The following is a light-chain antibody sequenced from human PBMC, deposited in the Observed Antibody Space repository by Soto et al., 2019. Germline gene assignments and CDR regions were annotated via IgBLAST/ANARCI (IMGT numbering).Light chain of an antibody. V-gene: IGKV3-20*01. J-gene: IGKJ1*01. Sequence: IVLTQSPDTLSLSPGERATLSCRASQSVSSNYLAWYQQKLGQAPRLLIYDASRRATGLPDRFSGSGSGTDFTLTISSLEPEDFVVYYCQQYGRSPTFGQGTKVDIK. CDR2: DAS. CDR3: QQYGRSPT. CDR1: QSVSSNY.